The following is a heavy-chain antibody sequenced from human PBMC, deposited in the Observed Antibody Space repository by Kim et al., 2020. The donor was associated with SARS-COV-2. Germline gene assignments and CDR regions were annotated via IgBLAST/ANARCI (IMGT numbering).Heavy chain of an antibody. V-gene: IGHV3-11*06. CDR1: GFTFSDYY. CDR2: INSGSAYT. D-gene: IGHD5-12*01. J-gene: IGHJ3*02. Sequence: GGSLRLSCAASGFTFSDYYMILIRQAPGKGLEWVSYINSGSAYTNYADSVKGRFTISRDNAKNSLYLQMNSLRAEDTAVYYCARATRDLDIWGQGTMVTVSS. CDR3: ARATRDLDI.